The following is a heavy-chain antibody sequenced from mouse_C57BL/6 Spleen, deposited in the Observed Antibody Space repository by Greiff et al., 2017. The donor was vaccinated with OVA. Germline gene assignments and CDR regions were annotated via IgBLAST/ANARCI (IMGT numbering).Heavy chain of an antibody. Sequence: ESGPGLVKPSQSLSLTCSVTGYSITSGYYWNWIRQFPGNKLEWMGYISYDGSNNYNPSLKNRISITRDTSKNQFFLKLNSVTTEDTATYYCARRGEPYYFDYWGQSTTLTVSS. V-gene: IGHV3-6*01. CDR1: GYSITSGYY. CDR3: ARRGEPYYFDY. CDR2: ISYDGSN. J-gene: IGHJ2*01.